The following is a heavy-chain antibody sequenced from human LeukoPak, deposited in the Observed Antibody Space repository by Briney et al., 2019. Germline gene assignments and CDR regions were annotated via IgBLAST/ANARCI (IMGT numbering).Heavy chain of an antibody. J-gene: IGHJ6*02. CDR1: GGSISSYY. V-gene: IGHV4-59*01. CDR3: ARDRVDTTMVENYYGMDV. Sequence: PSETLSLTCTVSGGSISSYYWSWIRQPPGKGLEWIGYIYYIGSTNYNPSLKSRVTISVDTSKNQFSLKLSSVTAADTAVYYCARDRVDTTMVENYYGMDVWGQGTTVTVSS. CDR2: IYYIGST. D-gene: IGHD5-18*01.